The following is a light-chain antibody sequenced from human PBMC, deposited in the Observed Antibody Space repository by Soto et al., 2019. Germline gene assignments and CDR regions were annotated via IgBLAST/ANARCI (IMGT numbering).Light chain of an antibody. CDR1: QSISTY. CDR2: KAS. V-gene: IGKV1-5*03. CDR3: QQYNSS. J-gene: IGKJ1*01. Sequence: DIQMTQYPSTLSASVGDRVTITCRASQSISTYSAWYQQKPGKAPKLLIYKASNLESGVPSRFSGSGSGTEFTLTISSLQPDDFATYYCQQYNSSFGQGTKVDIK.